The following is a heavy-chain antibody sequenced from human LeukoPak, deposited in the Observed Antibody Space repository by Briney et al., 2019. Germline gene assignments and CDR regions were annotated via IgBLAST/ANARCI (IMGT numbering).Heavy chain of an antibody. V-gene: IGHV4-34*01. Sequence: SGTLSLTCAVYGGSFSGYYWSWIRQPPGKGLEWIGEINHSGSTNYNPSLKSRVTISVDTSKNQFSLKLSSVTAADTAVYHCARARSSWYRPFDYWGQGTLVTVSS. J-gene: IGHJ4*02. D-gene: IGHD6-13*01. CDR3: ARARSSWYRPFDY. CDR2: INHSGST. CDR1: GGSFSGYY.